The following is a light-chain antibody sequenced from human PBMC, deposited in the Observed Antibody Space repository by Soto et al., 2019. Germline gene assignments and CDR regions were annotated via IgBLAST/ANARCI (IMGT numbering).Light chain of an antibody. CDR1: QSISSD. V-gene: IGKV3D-15*01. CDR2: GAS. Sequence: EIVLTQSPATLSLSPGERATLSCRASQSISSDLAWYQQKPGQAPRLLISGASTRATGIPARFSGSGSGTEFTLTISSLQSEDFAVYYCQQYNNWPPITFGQGTRLEI. J-gene: IGKJ5*01. CDR3: QQYNNWPPIT.